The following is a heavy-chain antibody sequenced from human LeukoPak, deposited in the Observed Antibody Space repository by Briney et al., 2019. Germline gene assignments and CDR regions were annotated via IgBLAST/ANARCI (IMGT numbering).Heavy chain of an antibody. V-gene: IGHV1-2*02. CDR3: ATQKWTNDAFDI. CDR1: GYTFTGYY. J-gene: IGHJ3*02. Sequence: ASVKVSCKASGYTFTGYYMHWVRQAPGQGLEWMGWINPNSGGTNYAQKFQGRVTMTRDTSISTVYMELSRLRSDDTATYCCATQKWTNDAFDIWGQGTMVAVSS. D-gene: IGHD2-8*01. CDR2: INPNSGGT.